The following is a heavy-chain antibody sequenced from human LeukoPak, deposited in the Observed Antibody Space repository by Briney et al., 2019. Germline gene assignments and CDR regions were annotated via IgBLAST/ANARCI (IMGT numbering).Heavy chain of an antibody. V-gene: IGHV4-39*01. J-gene: IGHJ4*02. CDR3: ARSWFSTGPADY. D-gene: IGHD6-13*01. CDR2: IFHSGSN. Sequence: SETLSLTCTVSGDSISSSSYYWGWIRQPPGKGLEWIGSIFHSGSNYYNPSLKSRVTISVDTSKNQFSLKLTSVTAADTAVYYCARSWFSTGPADYWGQGTLVTVSS. CDR1: GDSISSSSYY.